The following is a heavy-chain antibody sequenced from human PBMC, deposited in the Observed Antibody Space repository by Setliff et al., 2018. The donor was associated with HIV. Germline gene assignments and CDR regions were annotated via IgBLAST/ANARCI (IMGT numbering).Heavy chain of an antibody. CDR1: GGSISSGGYY. CDR3: AREIIPFYDFWSGYWGVGVGYFDY. J-gene: IGHJ4*02. Sequence: SETLSLTCTVSGGSISSGGYYWSWIRQHPGKGLEWIGYIYYSGSTYYNPSLKSRVTISVDTSKNQFSLKLSSVTAADTAVYYCAREIIPFYDFWSGYWGVGVGYFDYWSQGTLVTVSS. D-gene: IGHD3-3*01. CDR2: IYYSGST. V-gene: IGHV4-31*03.